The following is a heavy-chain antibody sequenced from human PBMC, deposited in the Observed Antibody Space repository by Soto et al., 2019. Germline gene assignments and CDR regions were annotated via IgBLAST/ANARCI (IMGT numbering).Heavy chain of an antibody. CDR1: GFTFSSYA. V-gene: IGHV3-30-3*01. D-gene: IGHD3-3*01. CDR2: ISYDGSNK. Sequence: VGSLRLSCAASGFTFSSYAMHWVRQAPGKGLEWVAVISYDGSNKYYADSVKGRFTISRDNSKNTLYLQMNSLRAEDTAVYYCARDGIRKYYDFWSGYRTAGFGMDVWGQGTTVTVSS. J-gene: IGHJ6*02. CDR3: ARDGIRKYYDFWSGYRTAGFGMDV.